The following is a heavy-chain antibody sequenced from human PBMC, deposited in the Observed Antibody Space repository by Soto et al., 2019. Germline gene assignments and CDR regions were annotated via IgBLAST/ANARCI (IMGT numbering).Heavy chain of an antibody. CDR2: IFYSGTT. J-gene: IGHJ3*01. V-gene: IGHV4-39*01. CDR1: GDTISSSDYY. CDR3: ARRTDYGDYSDAFDV. D-gene: IGHD4-17*01. Sequence: QLQLQESGPGLVKPSETLSLTCTASGDTISSSDYYWGWIRQPPGRGLEWIGNIFYSGTTYYNPSLTRRVPISVDTSRIQFSLKLSSVTAADTAVYYCARRTDYGDYSDAFDVWGHGSMVTVSS.